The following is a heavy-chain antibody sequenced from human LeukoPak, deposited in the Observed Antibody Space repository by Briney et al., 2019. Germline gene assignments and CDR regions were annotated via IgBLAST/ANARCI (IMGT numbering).Heavy chain of an antibody. V-gene: IGHV3-21*01. J-gene: IGHJ4*02. CDR3: ARRSNPPGRIDH. CDR1: GFTFSSYS. Sequence: GGSLRLSCAASGFTFSSYSMNWVRQAPGKGLEWVSSISSSSSYIYYADSVKGRFTISRDNAKNSLYLQMNSLRAEDTAVYYCARRSNPPGRIDHWGQGTLVTVSS. CDR2: ISSSSSYI. D-gene: IGHD1-14*01.